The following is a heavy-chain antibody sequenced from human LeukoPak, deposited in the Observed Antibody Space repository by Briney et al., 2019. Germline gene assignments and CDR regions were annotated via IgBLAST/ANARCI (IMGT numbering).Heavy chain of an antibody. V-gene: IGHV4-39*01. Sequence: PSETLSLTCTVSGGSISSSSYYWAWIRQPPGKGLEWIGSIYYSGSTDYNPSLKSRVTKSVDTSKNQFSLKLSFVSPADTAVYYCARLHPDDAFDIWGQGTMVTVSS. J-gene: IGHJ3*02. CDR1: GGSISSSSYY. CDR3: ARLHPDDAFDI. CDR2: IYYSGST.